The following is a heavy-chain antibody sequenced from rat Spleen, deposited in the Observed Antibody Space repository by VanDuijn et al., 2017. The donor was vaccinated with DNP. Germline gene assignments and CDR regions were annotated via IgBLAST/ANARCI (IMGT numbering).Heavy chain of an antibody. D-gene: IGHD3-3*01. CDR2: IINDGKRT. Sequence: EVQLVESGGDLVQPGRSLKLSCAASGFTFSDYYMAWVRQTPKKGLEWVATIINDGKRTYYRDSVKGRFTISRDNAENTVYLQMNSLRSEDTATYYCAKDFSAPFDYWGQGVMVTVSS. V-gene: IGHV5S10*01. CDR1: GFTFSDYY. J-gene: IGHJ2*01. CDR3: AKDFSAPFDY.